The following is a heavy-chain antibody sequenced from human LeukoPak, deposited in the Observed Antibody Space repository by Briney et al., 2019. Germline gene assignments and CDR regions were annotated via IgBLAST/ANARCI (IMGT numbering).Heavy chain of an antibody. CDR2: ISSSSSTI. J-gene: IGHJ4*02. D-gene: IGHD3-3*01. Sequence: PGGSLRLSCAASGFTFSSYSMNWVRQAPGKGLEWVSYISSSSSTIYYADSVKGRFTISRDNAKNSLYLQMNSLRAEDTAVYYCARSEEYYDFWRVDYFDYWGQGTLVTVSS. V-gene: IGHV3-48*01. CDR1: GFTFSSYS. CDR3: ARSEEYYDFWRVDYFDY.